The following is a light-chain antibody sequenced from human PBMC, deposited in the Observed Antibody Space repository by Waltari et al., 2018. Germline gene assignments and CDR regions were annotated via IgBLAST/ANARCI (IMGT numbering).Light chain of an antibody. J-gene: IGKJ5*01. CDR2: DAS. Sequence: DIQMTQSPSSLSASVGQRVTISFQASQDISNYLNWYQQKPGQAPKLLIYDASNLETGVPSKFSGSGSGTHFTFTISSLQPEDIATYYCQQYDAVSITFGQGTRLDIK. V-gene: IGKV1-33*01. CDR3: QQYDAVSIT. CDR1: QDISNY.